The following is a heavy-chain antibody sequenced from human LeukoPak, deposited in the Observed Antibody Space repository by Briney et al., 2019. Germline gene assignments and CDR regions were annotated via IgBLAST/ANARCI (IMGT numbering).Heavy chain of an antibody. CDR2: FDPEDGET. J-gene: IGHJ3*02. Sequence: VASVKVSCTVSGHTLTELSMHWVRQAPGKGLEWMGGFDPEDGETIYAQKFQGRVTMTEDTSTDTAYMELSSLRSEDTAVYYCAAIEIYCSGGSCQTFAFDIWGQGTMVTVSS. CDR1: GHTLTELS. D-gene: IGHD2-15*01. CDR3: AAIEIYCSGGSCQTFAFDI. V-gene: IGHV1-24*01.